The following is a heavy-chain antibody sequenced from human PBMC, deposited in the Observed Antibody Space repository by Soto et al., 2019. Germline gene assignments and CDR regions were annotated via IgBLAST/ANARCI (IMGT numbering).Heavy chain of an antibody. D-gene: IGHD1-7*01. CDR2: IFPGDSDT. CDR1: GYNFGAYW. V-gene: IGHV5-51*01. J-gene: IGHJ4*02. CDR3: ARGGIIGTRPDY. Sequence: PGESLKISCQGSGYNFGAYWIGWVRQMPGKGLEWMGIIFPGDSDTRYRPSFQGQVTISVDRSINTAYLQWSSLKASDTAMYFCARGGIIGTRPDYWGQGTQVTVSS.